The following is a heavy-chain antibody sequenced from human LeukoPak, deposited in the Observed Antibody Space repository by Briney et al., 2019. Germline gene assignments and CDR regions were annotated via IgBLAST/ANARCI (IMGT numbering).Heavy chain of an antibody. V-gene: IGHV5-51*01. CDR1: GSRFTSYW. Sequence: GESLQISCKGSGSRFTSYWIGWVRQMPGKGLEWMGIIYPGDSDTRYSPSFQGQVTISADKSISTAYLQWSSLKASDTAMYYCPRIYYGSGSYYSNPDYWGQGTLVTVSS. J-gene: IGHJ4*02. CDR3: PRIYYGSGSYYSNPDY. CDR2: IYPGDSDT. D-gene: IGHD3-10*01.